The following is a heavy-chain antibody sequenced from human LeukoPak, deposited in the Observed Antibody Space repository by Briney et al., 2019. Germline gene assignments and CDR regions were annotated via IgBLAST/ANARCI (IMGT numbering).Heavy chain of an antibody. J-gene: IGHJ6*02. CDR1: GFTFSSYS. CDR3: ARDGIVGALLAYYYYGMDV. CDR2: ISSSSSYI. D-gene: IGHD1-26*01. V-gene: IGHV3-21*04. Sequence: GGSLRLSCAASGFTFSSYSMNWVRQAPGKGLEWVSSISSSSSYIYYADSVKGRFTISRDNAKNSLYLQMNSLRAEDTAVYYCARDGIVGALLAYYYYGMDVWGQGTTVTVSS.